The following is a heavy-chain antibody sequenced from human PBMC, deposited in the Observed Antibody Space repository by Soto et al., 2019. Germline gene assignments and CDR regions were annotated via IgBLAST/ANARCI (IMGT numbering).Heavy chain of an antibody. Sequence: GASVKVSCKASGYTFTSYAMHWVRQAPGQRLEWMGWINAGNGNAKYSQKFQGRVTITRDTSASTAYMELSSLRSEDTAVYYCARDDFWSGYYPYYYYYYMDVWGKGTTVTV. CDR3: ARDDFWSGYYPYYYYYYMDV. J-gene: IGHJ6*03. D-gene: IGHD3-3*01. V-gene: IGHV1-3*01. CDR1: GYTFTSYA. CDR2: INAGNGNA.